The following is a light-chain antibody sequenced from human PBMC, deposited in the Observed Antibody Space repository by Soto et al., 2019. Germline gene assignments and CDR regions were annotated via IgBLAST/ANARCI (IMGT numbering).Light chain of an antibody. CDR2: DAS. V-gene: IGKV1-33*01. Sequence: DIQMTQSPSSLSASVGDRVTITCQASQDISNSLNWYQQKPGKAPKLLIYDASNLETGVPSRFSGSGSGTDFTFTISSLQPEDSATYYCQQYGNLPLTFGGGTKVEIK. CDR3: QQYGNLPLT. J-gene: IGKJ4*02. CDR1: QDISNS.